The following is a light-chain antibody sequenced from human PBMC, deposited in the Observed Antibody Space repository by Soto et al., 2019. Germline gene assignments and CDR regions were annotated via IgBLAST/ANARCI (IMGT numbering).Light chain of an antibody. CDR3: QQYNSYWT. Sequence: EIQMTHSPSTLSASVGDRVTITCRASQSISSWLAWYQQKPGKAPKLLIYDASSLESGVPSRFSGSGSGTEFTLTISSLQPDDFATYYCQQYNSYWTFGQGTKVAI. CDR2: DAS. CDR1: QSISSW. J-gene: IGKJ1*01. V-gene: IGKV1-5*01.